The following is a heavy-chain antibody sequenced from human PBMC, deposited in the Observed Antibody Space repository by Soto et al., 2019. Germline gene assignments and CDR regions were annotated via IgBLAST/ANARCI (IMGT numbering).Heavy chain of an antibody. CDR1: GGSISSYY. V-gene: IGHV4-59*01. CDR3: GREPRVYDSSGYYWTDAFDI. Sequence: PSETLSLTCTVXGGSISSYYWSWIRQPPGKGLEWIGYIFYNGSTNYNPSLKSRVTISVDTSKDQFSLKLSSVTAADTAVYYCGREPRVYDSSGYYWTDAFDIWGQGTMVTVSS. CDR2: IFYNGST. J-gene: IGHJ3*02. D-gene: IGHD3-22*01.